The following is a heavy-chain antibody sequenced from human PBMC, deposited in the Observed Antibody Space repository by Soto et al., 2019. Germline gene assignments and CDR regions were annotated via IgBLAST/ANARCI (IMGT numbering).Heavy chain of an antibody. CDR2: IIPIFGTT. V-gene: IGHV1-69*01. D-gene: IGHD6-6*01. CDR1: GGTFSSYA. Sequence: QVQLVQSGAEVKKPGSSVKVSCKASGGTFSSYATIWVRQAPGQGLKWMGGIIPIFGTTNYAQEFQGRVTITADESTSTAYMELSSLRSEDTAVYYCARDAGIEYSSSTSFNYWGQGTPVTVSS. J-gene: IGHJ4*02. CDR3: ARDAGIEYSSSTSFNY.